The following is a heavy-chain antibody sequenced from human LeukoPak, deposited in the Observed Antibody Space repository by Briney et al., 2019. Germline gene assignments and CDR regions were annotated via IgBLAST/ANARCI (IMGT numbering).Heavy chain of an antibody. CDR1: GFTFSSYE. Sequence: PGGSLRLYCAASGFTFSSYEINWVRQAPGKGLEWVSYISSGGNYRYYADSVKGRFTISRDNARNSLYLQMNSLRDEDTAVYYCARSGLIDYWGQGTLVTVSS. V-gene: IGHV3-48*03. J-gene: IGHJ4*02. CDR3: ARSGLIDY. CDR2: ISSGGNYR. D-gene: IGHD3-10*01.